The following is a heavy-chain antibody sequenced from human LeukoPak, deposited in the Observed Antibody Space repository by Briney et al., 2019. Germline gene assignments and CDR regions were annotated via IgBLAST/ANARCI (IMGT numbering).Heavy chain of an antibody. D-gene: IGHD3-16*01. CDR1: GFTFSSYA. J-gene: IGHJ4*02. CDR3: AKDHHDEGYFDY. CDR2: ISGSGGST. Sequence: GGSLRLSCAASGFTFSSYAMSWVRQAPGKGLEWVSAISGSGGSTYYADPVKGRFTISRDNSKNTLYLQMNSLRAEDTAVYYCAKDHHDEGYFDYWGQGTLVTVSS. V-gene: IGHV3-23*01.